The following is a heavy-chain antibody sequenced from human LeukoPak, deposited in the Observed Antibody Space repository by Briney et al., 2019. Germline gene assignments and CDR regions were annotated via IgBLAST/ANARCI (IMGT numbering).Heavy chain of an antibody. V-gene: IGHV1-8*01. CDR1: GYTFTSYD. D-gene: IGHD3-10*01. CDR3: ARFLDYGSGIDY. CDR2: MNPNSGNT. J-gene: IGHJ4*02. Sequence: ASVTVSFTSSGYTFTSYDINWVRQAPGQGREWMGWMNPNSGNTGYAQKFQGRVTMTRNTSISTAYMELSSLRSEYTAVYYCARFLDYGSGIDYWGQGTLVTVSS.